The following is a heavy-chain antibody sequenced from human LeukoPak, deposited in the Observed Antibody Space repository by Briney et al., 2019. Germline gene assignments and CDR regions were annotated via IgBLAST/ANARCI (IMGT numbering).Heavy chain of an antibody. V-gene: IGHV1-18*01. D-gene: IGHD2-15*01. CDR1: GYTFTTSG. CDR2: ISGSDGDT. J-gene: IGHJ4*02. Sequence: ASVKVSCKASGYTFTTSGISWVRQAPGEGPEWMGWISGSDGDTNYAQKFQGRVIMTKDTSTTTAYMELRSLRSDDTAIYYCVRDCRSIKVIADYWGQGTLVTVSS. CDR3: VRDCRSIKVIADY.